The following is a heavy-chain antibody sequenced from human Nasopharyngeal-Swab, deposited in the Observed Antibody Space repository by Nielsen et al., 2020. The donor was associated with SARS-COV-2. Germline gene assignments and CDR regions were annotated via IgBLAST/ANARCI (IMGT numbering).Heavy chain of an antibody. J-gene: IGHJ4*02. CDR2: ISYDGSNK. CDR3: ATSGDSSSWWTFFFDY. V-gene: IGHV3-30*03. Sequence: GESLKISCAASGFTFSSYGMHWVRQAPGKGLEWVAVISYDGSNKYYADSVKGRFTISRDNSKNTLYLQMNSPRAEDTAVYYCATSGDSSSWWTFFFDYWGQGTLVTVSS. D-gene: IGHD6-13*01. CDR1: GFTFSSYG.